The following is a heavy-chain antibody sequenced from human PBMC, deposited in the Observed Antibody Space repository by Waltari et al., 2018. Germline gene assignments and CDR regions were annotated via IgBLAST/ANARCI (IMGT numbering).Heavy chain of an antibody. CDR2: IDPGDSDT. CDR3: ARHPDCSSTSGWCYMDV. D-gene: IGHD2-2*01. Sequence: EVQLVQSGAEVKKPGESLTISCKGSGYSFTSYWIGWVRQMPGKGLEWMGIIDPGDSDTRYSPSFQGQVTISADKSISTAYLQWSSLKASDTAMYYCARHPDCSSTSGWCYMDVWGKGTTVTISS. V-gene: IGHV5-51*01. J-gene: IGHJ6*03. CDR1: GYSFTSYW.